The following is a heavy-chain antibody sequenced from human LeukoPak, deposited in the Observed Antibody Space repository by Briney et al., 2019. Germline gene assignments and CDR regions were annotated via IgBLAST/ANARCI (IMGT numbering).Heavy chain of an antibody. J-gene: IGHJ6*02. D-gene: IGHD6-13*01. Sequence: GGSLRLSCAASGFTFSRYAMHWVRQAPGKGLEWVAVISYDGSNKYYADSVKGRFTISRDNSKNTLYLQMNSLRAEDTAVYYCARDPPNSSSWYIGLTYYYYGMDVWGQGTTVTVSS. CDR1: GFTFSRYA. CDR3: ARDPPNSSSWYIGLTYYYYGMDV. CDR2: ISYDGSNK. V-gene: IGHV3-30*04.